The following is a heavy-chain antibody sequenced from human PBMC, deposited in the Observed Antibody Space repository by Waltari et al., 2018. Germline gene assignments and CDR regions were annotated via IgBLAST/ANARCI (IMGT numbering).Heavy chain of an antibody. J-gene: IGHJ4*02. Sequence: EVQLVESGGGLVKPGGSLRLSCAASGFTFSSYSMNWVRQAPGKGLEWVSSISSSSSYIYYADSVKGRFTISRDNAKNSLSLQMNSLRAEDTAVYYCARSDTPNFDYWGQGTLVTVSS. CDR3: ARSDTPNFDY. CDR2: ISSSSSYI. D-gene: IGHD5-18*01. V-gene: IGHV3-21*01. CDR1: GFTFSSYS.